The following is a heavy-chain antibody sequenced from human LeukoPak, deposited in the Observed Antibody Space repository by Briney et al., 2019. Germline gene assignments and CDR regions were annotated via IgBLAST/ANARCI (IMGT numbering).Heavy chain of an antibody. V-gene: IGHV3-48*02. CDR2: ISSSSSTI. D-gene: IGHD3-3*01. CDR3: ARDYWFFD. Sequence: PGGSLRPSCAASGFTFSTYIMNWVRRAPGKGLEWVSYISSSSSTIYYADSVKGRFTISRDNARNSLYLQMNSLRDEDTAVYYCARDYWFFDWGQGTLVTVSS. J-gene: IGHJ4*02. CDR1: GFTFSTYI.